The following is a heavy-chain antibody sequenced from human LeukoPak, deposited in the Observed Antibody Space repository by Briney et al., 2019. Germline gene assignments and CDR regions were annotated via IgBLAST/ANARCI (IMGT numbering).Heavy chain of an antibody. D-gene: IGHD1-14*01. CDR1: GFTFTTYW. Sequence: PGGSLRLSCAASGFTFTTYWMSWVRQAPGKGLEWVANIKQDGTEKYYVDSVKGRFTISRDNAKNSLYLQMNSLRAEDTALYYCARVCHPRYYYYYMDVWGKGTTVTVSS. J-gene: IGHJ6*03. V-gene: IGHV3-7*03. CDR3: ARVCHPRYYYYYMDV. CDR2: IKQDGTEK.